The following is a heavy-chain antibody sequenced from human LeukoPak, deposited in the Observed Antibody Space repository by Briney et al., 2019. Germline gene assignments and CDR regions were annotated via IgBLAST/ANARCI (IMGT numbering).Heavy chain of an antibody. CDR3: ARGAPVVVPSDYGPGYFRL. D-gene: IGHD2-15*01. Sequence: ASVKVSCKASGYTFSTYYMHWFRQAPGHGLQWMGIINPSGAGTSYAQKFQGRVTMTRGTSTSTVYMELSSLRSEDTAVYYCARGAPVVVPSDYGPGYFRLWGQGTLVTVSS. J-gene: IGHJ1*01. CDR1: GYTFSTYY. V-gene: IGHV1-46*01. CDR2: INPSGAGT.